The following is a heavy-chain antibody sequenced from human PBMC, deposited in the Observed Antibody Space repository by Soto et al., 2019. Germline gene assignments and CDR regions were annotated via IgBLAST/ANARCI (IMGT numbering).Heavy chain of an antibody. D-gene: IGHD4-17*01. J-gene: IGHJ6*02. CDR2: IRSKAYGGTT. Sequence: HPGGSLRLSCTASGFTFGDYAMSWVRQAPGKGLEWVGFIRSKAYGGTTEYAASVKGRFTISRDDSKSIAYLQMNSLKTEDTAVYYCTRGDDYENLGYYYYGMDVWGQGTTVTVSS. CDR3: TRGDDYENLGYYYYGMDV. V-gene: IGHV3-49*04. CDR1: GFTFGDYA.